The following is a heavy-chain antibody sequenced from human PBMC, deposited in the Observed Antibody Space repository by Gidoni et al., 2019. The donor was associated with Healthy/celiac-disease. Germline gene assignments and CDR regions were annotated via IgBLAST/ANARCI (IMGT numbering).Heavy chain of an antibody. CDR2: IYSSGST. V-gene: IGHV4-31*03. J-gene: IGHJ4*02. Sequence: QVQLQESGPGLVKPSQTLSLTCTVSGGSISSGGYYWSWIRQHPGKGLEWIGYIYSSGSTYYNPSLKSRVTISVDTSKNQFSLKLSSVTAADTAVYYCARQTRVVHRPFDYWGQGTLVTVSS. CDR1: GGSISSGGYY. CDR3: ARQTRVVHRPFDY. D-gene: IGHD2-21*01.